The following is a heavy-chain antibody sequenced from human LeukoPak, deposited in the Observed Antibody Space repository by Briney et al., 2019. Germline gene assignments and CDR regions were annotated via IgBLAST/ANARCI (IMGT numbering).Heavy chain of an antibody. Sequence: GSLRLSCAASGFTVSRNYMSWVRQAPGKGLEWIGEINHSGSTNYNPSLKSRVTISVDTSKNQFSLKLSSVTAADTAVYYCARFVGRITFGGKVLDYWGQGTLVTVSS. CDR3: ARFVGRITFGGKVLDY. D-gene: IGHD3-16*01. J-gene: IGHJ4*02. CDR2: INHSGST. V-gene: IGHV4-34*01. CDR1: GFTVSRNY.